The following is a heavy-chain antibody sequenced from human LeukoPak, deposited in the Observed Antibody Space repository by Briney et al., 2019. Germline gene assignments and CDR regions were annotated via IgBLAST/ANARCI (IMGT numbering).Heavy chain of an antibody. V-gene: IGHV3-7*01. CDR2: IKQDGSEK. J-gene: IGHJ3*02. CDR3: ARGAAAGRRAFDI. CDR1: GFTCSSYW. D-gene: IGHD6-13*01. Sequence: GGSLRLSCAASGFTCSSYWMSWVRQAPGKGQEWVANIKQDGSEKYYVDSVKGRFTISRDNAKMSLYLQMNSLRVEDTAVYYCARGAAAGRRAFDIWGQGTMVTVSS.